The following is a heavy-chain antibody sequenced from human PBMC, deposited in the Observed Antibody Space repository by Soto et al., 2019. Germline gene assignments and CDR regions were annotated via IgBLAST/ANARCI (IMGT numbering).Heavy chain of an antibody. J-gene: IGHJ5*02. CDR1: GYSFSNYW. CDR2: IYPGDSDS. V-gene: IGHV5-51*01. Sequence: PGESLKISCKGSGYSFSNYWIGWVRQMPGKGLEWMGIIYPGDSDSRYSPSFQGQVTISADKSISTAYLQWNSLKASDSAMYYCERMVTSIQYNWFDPWGPGTLVTVSS. CDR3: ERMVTSIQYNWFDP. D-gene: IGHD2-21*02.